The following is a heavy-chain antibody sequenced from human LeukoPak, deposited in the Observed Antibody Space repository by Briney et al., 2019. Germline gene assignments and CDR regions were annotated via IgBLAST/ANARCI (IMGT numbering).Heavy chain of an antibody. CDR3: ASSLNPRLPFDY. CDR2: ISGSGGST. CDR1: GFTFSSYA. Sequence: PGGSLRLSCAASGFTFSSYAMSWVRQAPGKGLEWVSAISGSGGSTYCAGSVKGRFTISRDNSKNTLYLQMNSLRAEDTAVYYCASSLNPRLPFDYWGQGTLVTVSS. V-gene: IGHV3-23*01. D-gene: IGHD4-11*01. J-gene: IGHJ4*02.